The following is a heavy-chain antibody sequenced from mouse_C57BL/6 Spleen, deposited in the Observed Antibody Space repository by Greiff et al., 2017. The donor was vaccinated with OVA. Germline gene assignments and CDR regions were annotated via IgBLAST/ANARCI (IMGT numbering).Heavy chain of an antibody. CDR1: GFTFSDYG. Sequence: VQLKESGGGLVKPGGSLKLSCAASGFTFSDYGMHWVRQAPEKGLEWVAYISSGSSTIYYADTVKGRFTISRDNAKNTLFLQMTSLRSEDTAMYYWATGTGGNYWGQGTTLTVSS. J-gene: IGHJ2*01. CDR2: ISSGSSTI. CDR3: ATGTGGNY. D-gene: IGHD4-1*01. V-gene: IGHV5-17*01.